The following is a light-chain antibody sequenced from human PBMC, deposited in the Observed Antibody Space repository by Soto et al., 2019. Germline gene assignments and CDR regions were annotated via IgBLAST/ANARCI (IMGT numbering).Light chain of an antibody. V-gene: IGLV2-8*01. CDR3: SSYAGTNNPYV. J-gene: IGLJ1*01. Sequence: QSVLTQPPSASGSPGQSVTISCTGTGSDIGGYNFVSWYQQHPGKVPKLIIYEVNKRPSGVPDRFSGSKSGNTASLTVSGLQADDEADYYCSSYAGTNNPYVFGTGTKVTVL. CDR1: GSDIGGYNF. CDR2: EVN.